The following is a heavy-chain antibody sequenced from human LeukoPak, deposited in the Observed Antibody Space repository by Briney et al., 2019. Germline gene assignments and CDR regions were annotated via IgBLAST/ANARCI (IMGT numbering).Heavy chain of an antibody. V-gene: IGHV3-23*01. CDR1: GFIFSDYA. J-gene: IGHJ3*01. D-gene: IGHD4-17*01. CDR2: ITGSGRAT. CDR3: GMDPNGDYIGAFDF. Sequence: GGSLRLSCAASGFIFSDYAMTWVRQILGKGLEWVSSITGSGRATQYGDSVKGRFTVSRDNSKNTLYLQMDSLRVEDTALYYCGMDPNGDYIGAFDFWGQGTLVTVSS.